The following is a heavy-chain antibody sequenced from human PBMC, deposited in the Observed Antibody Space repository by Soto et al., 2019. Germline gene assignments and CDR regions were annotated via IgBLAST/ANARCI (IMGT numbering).Heavy chain of an antibody. CDR2: INSDGSST. J-gene: IGHJ3*02. CDR3: ARVSAVRGVSIDI. D-gene: IGHD3-10*01. CDR1: GFTFSSYW. V-gene: IGHV3-74*01. Sequence: VGSLRLSCAASGFTFSSYWMHWVRQAPGKGLVWVSRINSDGSSTSYADSVKGRFTISRDNAKNTLYLQMNSLRAEDTAVYYCARVSAVRGVSIDIWGQGTMVTVSS.